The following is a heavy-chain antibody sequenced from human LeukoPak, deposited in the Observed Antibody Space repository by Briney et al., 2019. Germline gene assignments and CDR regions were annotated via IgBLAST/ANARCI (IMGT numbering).Heavy chain of an antibody. D-gene: IGHD6-6*01. CDR3: ARTSRPRYYYYYMDV. CDR1: GGSFSGYY. J-gene: IGHJ6*03. CDR2: ISHSGST. V-gene: IGHV4-34*01. Sequence: PSETLSLTCAVYGGSFSGYYWSWIRQPPGKGLEWIGEISHSGSTNYNPSLKSRVTISVDTSKNQFSLKLSSVTAADTAVYYCARTSRPRYYYYYMDVWGKGTTVTVSS.